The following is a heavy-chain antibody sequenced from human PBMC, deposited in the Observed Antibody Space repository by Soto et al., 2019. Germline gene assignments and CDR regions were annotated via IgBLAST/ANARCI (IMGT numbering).Heavy chain of an antibody. CDR3: AQSTIGHYDWFDP. D-gene: IGHD5-12*01. Sequence: PSETLSLTCAVSGGSISSSNWWSWVRQPPGKGLEWIGEIYHSGSTNYNPSLKSRVTISVDKSKNQFSLKLSSVTAADTAVYYCAQSTIGHYDWFDPWGQGTLVTVSS. CDR2: IYHSGST. CDR1: GGSISSSNW. V-gene: IGHV4-4*02. J-gene: IGHJ5*02.